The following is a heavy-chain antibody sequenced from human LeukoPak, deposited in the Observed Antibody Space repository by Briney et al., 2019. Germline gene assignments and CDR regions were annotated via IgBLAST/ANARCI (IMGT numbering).Heavy chain of an antibody. D-gene: IGHD5-18*01. V-gene: IGHV5-10-1*01. CDR2: IDPSDSYT. CDR1: GYSFTSYW. J-gene: IGHJ5*02. CDR3: ARRPKRGHSYGGGFDP. Sequence: GESLRISCKGSGYSFTSYWISWVRQMPGKGLEWMGRIDPSDSYTNYSPSFQGHVTISADKSISTAFLQWSSLKASDTAMYYCARRPKRGHSYGGGFDPWGQGTLVTVSS.